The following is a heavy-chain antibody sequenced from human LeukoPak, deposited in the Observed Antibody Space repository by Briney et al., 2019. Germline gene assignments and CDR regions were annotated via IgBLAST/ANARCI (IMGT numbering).Heavy chain of an antibody. J-gene: IGHJ4*02. Sequence: SVKVSFKASGGTFISYAISWVRQAPGQGLEWMGGIIPIFGTANYAQKFQGRVTITADESTSTAYMELSSLRSEDTAVYYCARTPPLGYCSGGSCHGGIDYWGQGTLVTVSS. CDR2: IIPIFGTA. CDR3: ARTPPLGYCSGGSCHGGIDY. D-gene: IGHD2-15*01. V-gene: IGHV1-69*13. CDR1: GGTFISYA.